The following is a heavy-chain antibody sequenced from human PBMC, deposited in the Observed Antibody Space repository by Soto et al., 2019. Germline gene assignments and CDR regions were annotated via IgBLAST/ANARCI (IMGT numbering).Heavy chain of an antibody. J-gene: IGHJ5*02. CDR3: ARVTRGSDFWSGYKRRSPKSQPRIPNWFDP. V-gene: IGHV1-46*03. D-gene: IGHD3-3*01. CDR2: INPSGGST. CDR1: GYTFTSYY. Sequence: GASVKVSCKASGYTFTSYYMHWVRQAPGQGLEWMGIINPSGGSTSYAQKFQGRVTMTRDTSTSTVYMELSSLRSEDTAVYYCARVTRGSDFWSGYKRRSPKSQPRIPNWFDPWGQGTLVTVSS.